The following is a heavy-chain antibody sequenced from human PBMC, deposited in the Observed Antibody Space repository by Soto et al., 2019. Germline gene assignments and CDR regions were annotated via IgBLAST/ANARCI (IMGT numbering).Heavy chain of an antibody. CDR3: ARTRTYYYDSSGYFWSGPRFSDI. Sequence: ETLSLTCTVSGGSISSSSYYWGWIRQPPGKGLEWIGSIYYSGSTYYNPSLKSRVTISVDTSKNQFSLKLSSVTAADTAVYYCARTRTYYYDSSGYFWSGPRFSDIWGQGKMVTVPS. D-gene: IGHD3-22*01. J-gene: IGHJ3*02. V-gene: IGHV4-39*07. CDR1: GGSISSSSYY. CDR2: IYYSGST.